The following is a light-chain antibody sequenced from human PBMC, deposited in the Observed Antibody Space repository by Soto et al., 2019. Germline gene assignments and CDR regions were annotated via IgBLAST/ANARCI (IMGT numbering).Light chain of an antibody. CDR3: SSYPSSHTVI. J-gene: IGLJ2*01. CDR1: SSDVGRYNY. V-gene: IGLV2-14*01. Sequence: QSALTQPASVSGSPGQSITISCIGTSSDVGRYNYVSWYRQHPAKAPKLIIYDASFRPSWVSDRFYGSQSANTASLTISGLKAKDEDDYYCSSYPSSHTVIFGGGTKLTVL. CDR2: DAS.